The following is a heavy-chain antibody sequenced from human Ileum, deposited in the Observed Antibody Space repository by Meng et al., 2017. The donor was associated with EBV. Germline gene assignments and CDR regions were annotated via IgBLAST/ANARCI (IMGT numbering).Heavy chain of an antibody. CDR3: AKNGEKYFEY. CDR1: GGSISVINW. Sequence: VRVQEAGPGLVNPSGPLSLTCAVSGGSISVINWWSWVRQSPEKGLEWIGEMSDSGITHYNPSLKSRVTISADKSNNQFSLKLTSVTSADTAVYFCAKNGEKYFEYWGQGTLVTVSS. V-gene: IGHV4-4*02. CDR2: MSDSGIT. J-gene: IGHJ4*02.